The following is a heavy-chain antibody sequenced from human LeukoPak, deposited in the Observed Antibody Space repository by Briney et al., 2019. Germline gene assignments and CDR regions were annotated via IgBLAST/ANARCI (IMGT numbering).Heavy chain of an antibody. CDR1: GFTFSSYS. Sequence: GGSLRLSCAASGFTFSSYSMNWVRQAPGKGLEWVSSISSSGNYTSYADSVKGRFTIPRDNAKNALALQMNSLRAEDTAVFYCSRTGYFDIWGQGTMVTVSS. V-gene: IGHV3-21*01. D-gene: IGHD2-15*01. CDR3: SRTGYFDI. J-gene: IGHJ3*02. CDR2: ISSSGNYT.